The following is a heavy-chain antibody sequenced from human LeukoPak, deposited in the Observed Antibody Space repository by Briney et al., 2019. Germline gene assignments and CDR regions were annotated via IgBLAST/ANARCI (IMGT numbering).Heavy chain of an antibody. J-gene: IGHJ5*02. CDR2: IRSDGTT. CDR1: GFTVSSSY. CDR3: AKDQNGYDKPADH. D-gene: IGHD3-22*01. V-gene: IGHV3-53*01. Sequence: GGSLRLSCAASGFTVSSSYMSWVRQAPGKGLEWVSVIRSDGTTAYADSVKGRFTISRDTSRNTLYLQMNSLRAEDTAVYYCAKDQNGYDKPADHWGQGTLVTVSS.